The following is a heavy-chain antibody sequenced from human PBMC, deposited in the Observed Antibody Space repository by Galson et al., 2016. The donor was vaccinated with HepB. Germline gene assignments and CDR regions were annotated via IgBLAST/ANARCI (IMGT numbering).Heavy chain of an antibody. CDR3: ARADDYGDYVGAFDI. J-gene: IGHJ3*02. V-gene: IGHV1-18*01. CDR2: ISAYNGNT. D-gene: IGHD4-17*01. CDR1: GYTFTSYG. Sequence: SVKVSCKASGYTFTSYGISWVRQAPGQGLECMGWISAYNGNTNYAQKLQGRVTMTTDTSTSTAYMELRSVRSDDTPVYYCARADDYGDYVGAFDIWGQGTMVTVSS.